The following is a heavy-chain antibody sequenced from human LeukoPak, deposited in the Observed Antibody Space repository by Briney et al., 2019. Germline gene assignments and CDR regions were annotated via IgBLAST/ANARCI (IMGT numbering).Heavy chain of an antibody. Sequence: GGSLRLSCAASGFTFDDYGMSWVRPAPGQGLEWVSGINWNGGRTGYADSVKGRFTISRDNAKNSLYLQMNSLRAEDTALYYCSRSPSYYYYMDVWGKGTTVTVSS. V-gene: IGHV3-20*04. CDR2: INWNGGRT. J-gene: IGHJ6*03. CDR3: SRSPSYYYYMDV. CDR1: GFTFDDYG.